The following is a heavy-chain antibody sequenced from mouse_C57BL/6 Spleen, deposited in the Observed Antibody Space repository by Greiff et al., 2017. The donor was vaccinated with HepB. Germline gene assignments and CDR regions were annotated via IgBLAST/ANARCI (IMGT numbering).Heavy chain of an antibody. CDR1: GYTFTSYW. V-gene: IGHV1-5*01. Sequence: VHVKQSGTVLARPGASVKMSCKTSGYTFTSYWMHWVKQRPGQGLEWIGAIYPGNSDTSYNQKFKGKAKLTAVTSASTAYMELSSLTNEDSAVYYCTTDYYGSSYSYWGQGTTLTVSS. CDR2: IYPGNSDT. CDR3: TTDYYGSSYSY. D-gene: IGHD1-1*01. J-gene: IGHJ2*01.